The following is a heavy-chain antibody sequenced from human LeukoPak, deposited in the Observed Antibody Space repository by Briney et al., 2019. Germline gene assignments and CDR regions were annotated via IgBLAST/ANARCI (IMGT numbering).Heavy chain of an antibody. CDR1: GGSISTYY. V-gene: IGHV4-59*12. CDR3: ARDSPRYCSGGSCYAFDI. D-gene: IGHD2-15*01. Sequence: SETLSLTCTVSGGSISTYYWTWIRQPPGKGLEWIGYIYYSGSANYNPSLQSRVTISVDMSKNQFSLKLSSVTAADTAVYYCARDSPRYCSGGSCYAFDIWGQGTMVTVSS. CDR2: IYYSGSA. J-gene: IGHJ3*02.